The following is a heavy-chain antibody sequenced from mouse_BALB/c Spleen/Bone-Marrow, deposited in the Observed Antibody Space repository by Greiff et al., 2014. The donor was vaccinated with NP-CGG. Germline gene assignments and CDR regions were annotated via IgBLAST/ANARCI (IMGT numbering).Heavy chain of an antibody. CDR1: GYTFTSYT. CDR2: INPSSGYT. D-gene: IGHD2-14*01. CDR3: ARYRYDWYFDV. V-gene: IGHV1-4*01. Sequence: QVQLKQSGAELARPGASVKMSCKASGYTFTSYTMHWVKQRPGQGLEWIGYINPSSGYTNYNQKFKDKATLTADKSPSTAYMQLSSLTSEDSAVYYCARYRYDWYFDVWGAGTTVTVSS. J-gene: IGHJ1*01.